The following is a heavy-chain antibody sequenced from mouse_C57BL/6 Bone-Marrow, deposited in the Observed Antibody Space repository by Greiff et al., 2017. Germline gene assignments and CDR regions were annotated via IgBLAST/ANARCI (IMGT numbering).Heavy chain of an antibody. CDR1: GYTFTGYW. D-gene: IGHD4-1*01. Sequence: VQLQESGAELMKPGASVKLSCKATGYTFTGYWIEWVQQRPGHGLEWIGEILPGSGRTNYNEKFKGKATFTADKSSNTAYMQLSSLTTEDSASEYCASPQALGILHWGQGTTLTVAS. V-gene: IGHV1-9*01. CDR2: ILPGSGRT. CDR3: ASPQALGILH. J-gene: IGHJ2*01.